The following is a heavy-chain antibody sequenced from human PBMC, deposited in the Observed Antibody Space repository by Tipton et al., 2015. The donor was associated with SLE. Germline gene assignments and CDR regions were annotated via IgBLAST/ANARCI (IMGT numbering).Heavy chain of an antibody. V-gene: IGHV1-18*01. Sequence: QLVQSGAEVKKPGASVKVSCKASGYPFTSYTITWVRQAPGQGLEWMGWISVYNLKTKYAQKLQGRVTMAIDTSTSTAYMELRSLTSDDTAVYYCARTLLDYYYYMDVCGKGTTVTVSS. CDR3: ARTLLDYYYYMDV. J-gene: IGHJ6*03. CDR2: ISVYNLKT. CDR1: GYPFTSYT.